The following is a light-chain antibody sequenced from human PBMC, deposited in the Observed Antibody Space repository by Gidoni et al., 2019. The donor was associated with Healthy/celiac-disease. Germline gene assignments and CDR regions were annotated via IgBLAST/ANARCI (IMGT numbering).Light chain of an antibody. CDR3: QSYDSSLSGYVV. CDR1: SSNIGAGYD. CDR2: GNS. J-gene: IGLJ2*01. Sequence: QSVLTQPPSVSGAPGQRVPISCTGSSSNIGAGYDLPWYQQLPGTAPKLPIYGNSNRPSGVPDRFSGSKSGTSASLAITGLQAEDEADYYCQSYDSSLSGYVVFGGGTKLTVL. V-gene: IGLV1-40*01.